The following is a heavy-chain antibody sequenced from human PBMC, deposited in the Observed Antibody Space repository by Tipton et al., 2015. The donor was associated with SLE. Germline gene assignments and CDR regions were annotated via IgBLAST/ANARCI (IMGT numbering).Heavy chain of an antibody. CDR3: AGGVTVTFNWFDP. Sequence: QLVQSGAEVKKPGASVKVSCKASGYTFTGYYMHWVRQAPGQGLEWMGWINPNSGGTNYAQKLQGRVTMTRDTSISTAYMELSRLRSDDTAVYYCAGGVTVTFNWFDPWGQGTLVTVSS. CDR1: GYTFTGYY. V-gene: IGHV1-2*02. CDR2: INPNSGGT. D-gene: IGHD4-17*01. J-gene: IGHJ5*02.